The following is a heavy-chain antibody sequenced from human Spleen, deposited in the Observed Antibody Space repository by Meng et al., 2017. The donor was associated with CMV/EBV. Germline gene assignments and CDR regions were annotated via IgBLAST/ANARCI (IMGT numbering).Heavy chain of an antibody. CDR3: ARDGGVGGVYQFFDY. CDR2: SNAGNGNT. D-gene: IGHD1-26*01. Sequence: ASVKVSCKASGYTFTSYAMHWVRQAPGQRLEWMGWSNAGNGNTKYSQEFQGRVTITRDTSASTAYMELSSLRSEDTAVYYCARDGGVGGVYQFFDYWGQGTLVTVSS. V-gene: IGHV1-3*02. CDR1: GYTFTSYA. J-gene: IGHJ4*02.